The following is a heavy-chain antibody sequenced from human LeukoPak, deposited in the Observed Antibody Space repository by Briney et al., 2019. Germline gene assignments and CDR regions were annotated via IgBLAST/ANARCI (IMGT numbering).Heavy chain of an antibody. Sequence: GASVKVSCKASGYTFTGYYMHWVRQAPGQELEWMGWINPNSGGTNYAQKFQGRVTMTRDTSISTAYMELSRLRSDDTAVYYCARLPPPGVVANDMDVWGQGTTVTVSS. CDR1: GYTFTGYY. CDR2: INPNSGGT. J-gene: IGHJ6*02. D-gene: IGHD2-2*01. V-gene: IGHV1-2*02. CDR3: ARLPPPGVVANDMDV.